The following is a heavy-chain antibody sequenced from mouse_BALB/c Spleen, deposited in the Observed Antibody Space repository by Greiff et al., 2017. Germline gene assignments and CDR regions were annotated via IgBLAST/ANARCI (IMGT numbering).Heavy chain of an antibody. Sequence: DVMLVESGGGLVKPGGSLKLSCAASGFTFSSYAMSWVRQTPEKRLEWVASISSGGSTYYPDSVKGRFTISRDNARNILYLQMSSLRSEDTAMYYCARGGRYGDWFAYWGQGTLVTVSA. D-gene: IGHD2-14*01. J-gene: IGHJ3*01. CDR2: ISSGGST. CDR3: ARGGRYGDWFAY. CDR1: GFTFSSYA. V-gene: IGHV5-6-5*01.